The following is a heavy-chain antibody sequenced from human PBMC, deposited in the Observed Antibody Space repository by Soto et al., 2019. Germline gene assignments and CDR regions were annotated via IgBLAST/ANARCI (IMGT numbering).Heavy chain of an antibody. D-gene: IGHD2-2*01. Sequence: SVKVSCKASGGTFSSYAISWVRQAPGQGLEWMGGIIPIFGTANYAQKFQGRVTITADESTSTAYMELSSLRSEDTAVYYCARDVIIDLTEIPSSTAYYYYGTDVWGQGTTVTVSS. CDR3: ARDVIIDLTEIPSSTAYYYYGTDV. CDR1: GGTFSSYA. J-gene: IGHJ6*02. V-gene: IGHV1-69*13. CDR2: IIPIFGTA.